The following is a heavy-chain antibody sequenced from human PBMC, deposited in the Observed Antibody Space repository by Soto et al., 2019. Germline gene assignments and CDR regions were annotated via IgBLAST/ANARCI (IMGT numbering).Heavy chain of an antibody. CDR3: AQGSRGLTPFDY. D-gene: IGHD2-15*01. CDR1: GFSLSTYGVG. V-gene: IGHV2-5*02. CDR2: LYWDDDK. Sequence: QITLKESGPTLVEPTQTLTLTCTFSGFSLSTYGVGVGWIRQPPGKALEWLALLYWDDDKRYSPSLKNRLTITNDTSKNQVVPTMTNMDPVDTATYYCAQGSRGLTPFDYWGQGTLVTVSS. J-gene: IGHJ4*02.